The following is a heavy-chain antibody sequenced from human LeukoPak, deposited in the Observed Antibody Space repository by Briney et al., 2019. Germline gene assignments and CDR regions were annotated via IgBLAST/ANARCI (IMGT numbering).Heavy chain of an antibody. J-gene: IGHJ5*02. CDR1: GLTLSSYG. CDR3: TTPAMTTMNMYFDP. Sequence: GGSLRLSCAASGLTLSSYGMTWVRQAPGKGLEWVSSIHINGGTTYYADSVKGRFTISRDTSKNTVYLQMNSLRTEDTAVYYCTTPAMTTMNMYFDPWGQGTLVTVSS. D-gene: IGHD4-17*01. CDR2: IHINGGTT. V-gene: IGHV3-23*01.